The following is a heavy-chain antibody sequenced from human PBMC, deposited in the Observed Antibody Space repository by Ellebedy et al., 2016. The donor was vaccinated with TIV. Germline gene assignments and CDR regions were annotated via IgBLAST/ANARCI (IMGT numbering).Heavy chain of an antibody. V-gene: IGHV1-46*01. D-gene: IGHD3-16*01. CDR1: GYTFTDHY. J-gene: IGHJ4*02. CDR3: AGGPGSQPCHY. Sequence: AASVTVSCKASGYTFTDHYMHWVRQPPGQGLEWMGIINPSGGSTSYAQKFQGRVTMTRDTSTSTVYMELSSLRSEDTAVYYCAGGPGSQPCHYWGQGTLVTVSS. CDR2: INPSGGST.